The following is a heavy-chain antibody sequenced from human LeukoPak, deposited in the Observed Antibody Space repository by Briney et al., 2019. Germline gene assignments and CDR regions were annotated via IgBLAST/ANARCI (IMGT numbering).Heavy chain of an antibody. CDR1: GFTFSTYW. Sequence: GGSLRLSCAASGFTFSTYWMKWVRQAPGKGLEWVANIRPDGSEKLYVDSVKGRFTISRDNAKNSLYLQMNSLRAEDTAVYYCAREHRSFHYWGQGTLVTVSS. D-gene: IGHD2-21*01. CDR2: IRPDGSEK. J-gene: IGHJ4*02. V-gene: IGHV3-7*01. CDR3: AREHRSFHY.